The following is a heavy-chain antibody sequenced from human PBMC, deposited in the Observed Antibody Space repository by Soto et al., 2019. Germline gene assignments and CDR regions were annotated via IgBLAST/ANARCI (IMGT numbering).Heavy chain of an antibody. CDR1: GYTFTSYA. CDR3: ARDHENVIVPAAMGWFDP. V-gene: IGHV1-3*01. CDR2: INAGNGNT. D-gene: IGHD2-2*01. J-gene: IGHJ5*02. Sequence: QVQLVQSGAEVKKPGASVKVSCKASGYTFTSYAMHWVRQAPGQRLEWMGWINAGNGNTKYSQKFQGRVTITRDTSASTAYMELSSLRSEDTAVYYCARDHENVIVPAAMGWFDPWGQGTLVTVSS.